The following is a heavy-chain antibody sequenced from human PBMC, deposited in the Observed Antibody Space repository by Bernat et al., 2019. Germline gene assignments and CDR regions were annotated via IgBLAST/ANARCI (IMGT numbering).Heavy chain of an antibody. CDR1: GFTFSSYS. Sequence: EVQLVESGGGLVKPGGSLRLSCAASGFTFSSYSMNWVRQAPGKGLEWVSSISSSSSYIYYADSVKGRFTNSRDNAKNSLYLQMNSLRAEDTAVYYCARVSDTAMVATDYWGQGTLVTVSS. J-gene: IGHJ4*02. D-gene: IGHD5-18*01. V-gene: IGHV3-21*01. CDR2: ISSSSSYI. CDR3: ARVSDTAMVATDY.